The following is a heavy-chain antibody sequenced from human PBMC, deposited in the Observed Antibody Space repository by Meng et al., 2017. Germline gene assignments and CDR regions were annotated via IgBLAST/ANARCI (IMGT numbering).Heavy chain of an antibody. D-gene: IGHD1-26*01. Sequence: QKQLRQAGPGLVKPPQTLSLICAISGDSVSSNSAAWNWIRQSPSRGLEWLGRAYYRSKWYHDYAESVKSRISIDPDTSKNQFSLQLRSVTPEDSAVYYCARGSYSFDSWGQRTLVTVSS. CDR1: GDSVSSNSAA. CDR3: ARGSYSFDS. V-gene: IGHV6-1*01. J-gene: IGHJ4*02. CDR2: AYYRSKWYH.